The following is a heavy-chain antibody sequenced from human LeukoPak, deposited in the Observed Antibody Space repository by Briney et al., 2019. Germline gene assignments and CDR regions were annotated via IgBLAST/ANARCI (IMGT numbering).Heavy chain of an antibody. Sequence: PGGSLRLSCAASGFTFSSHSMNWVRQAPGKGLEWVSYISSSSSNIYYADSVKGRFTISRDNAKNSLYLQMNSLRAEDTAVYYCARYGVGATSMDYWGQGTLVTVSS. CDR1: GFTFSSHS. D-gene: IGHD1-26*01. J-gene: IGHJ4*02. V-gene: IGHV3-48*01. CDR3: ARYGVGATSMDY. CDR2: ISSSSSNI.